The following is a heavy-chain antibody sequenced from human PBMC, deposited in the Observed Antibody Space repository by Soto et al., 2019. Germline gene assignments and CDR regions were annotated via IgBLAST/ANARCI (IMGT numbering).Heavy chain of an antibody. D-gene: IGHD5-12*01. CDR1: GFACSSYG. CDR2: IWYDGSNK. V-gene: IGHV3-33*01. Sequence: GGSLRLSWAASGFACSSYGMHWVRQAPGKGLEWVAVIWYDGSNKYYADSVKGRFTISRDNSKNTLYLQMNSLRAEDTAVYYCARSVRVATIYFDYWGQGTLVTVSS. J-gene: IGHJ4*02. CDR3: ARSVRVATIYFDY.